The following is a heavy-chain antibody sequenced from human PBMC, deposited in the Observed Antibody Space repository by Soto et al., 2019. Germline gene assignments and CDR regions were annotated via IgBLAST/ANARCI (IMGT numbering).Heavy chain of an antibody. D-gene: IGHD5-12*01. CDR1: GFSLSSSGVG. V-gene: IGHV2-5*02. J-gene: IGHJ3*02. CDR3: AHRSGYVRAFDI. Sequence: QITLKESGPTLVKPTQTLTLTCTISGFSLSSSGVGVGWIRQPPGKAPEWIALIYWDDDKRYSPSLNRRLTITKEISKDQVVLTMTNVDPVDTDTYYCAHRSGYVRAFDIWGQGTMVTVSS. CDR2: IYWDDDK.